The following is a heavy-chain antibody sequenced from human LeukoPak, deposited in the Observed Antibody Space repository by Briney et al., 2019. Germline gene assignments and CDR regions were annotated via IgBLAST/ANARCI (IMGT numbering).Heavy chain of an antibody. CDR2: ISYDGSNK. D-gene: IGHD6-13*01. CDR3: ARARSSWYLYLDY. J-gene: IGHJ4*02. Sequence: GGSLRLSCAASGFTFSSYAMHWVRQAPGKGLEWVAVISYDGSNKYYADSVKGRFTISRDNSKNTLYLQMNSLRAEDTAVYYCARARSSWYLYLDYWGQGTLVTVSS. V-gene: IGHV3-30*04. CDR1: GFTFSSYA.